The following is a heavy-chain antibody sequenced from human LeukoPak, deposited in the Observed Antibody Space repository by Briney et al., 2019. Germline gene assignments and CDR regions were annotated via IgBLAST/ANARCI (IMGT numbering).Heavy chain of an antibody. CDR3: ARVPTTEYCSSTSCYSVGWFDP. Sequence: SGTLSLTCAVSGGSISSSNWWSWVRQPPGKGLEWIGEIYHSGSTNYNPSLKSRVTISVDKSKNQFSLKLSSVTAADTAVYYCARVPTTEYCSSTSCYSVGWFDPWGQGTLVTVSS. D-gene: IGHD2-2*01. CDR2: IYHSGST. J-gene: IGHJ5*02. V-gene: IGHV4-4*02. CDR1: GGSISSSNW.